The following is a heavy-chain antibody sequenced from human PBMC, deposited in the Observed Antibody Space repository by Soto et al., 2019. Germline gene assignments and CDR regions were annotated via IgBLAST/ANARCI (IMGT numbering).Heavy chain of an antibody. D-gene: IGHD2-2*01. V-gene: IGHV4-30-4*01. Sequence: SETLSLTCTVSGGSISSGDYYWSWIRQPPGEGLEWIGYIYYSGSTYYNPSLNSRLTISVDTSKNQFSLKLSSVTAADTAVYYCARDRGGIIVLPAAEDNYYSGMDVWGQGATVTVSS. J-gene: IGHJ6*02. CDR2: IYYSGST. CDR1: GGSISSGDYY. CDR3: ARDRGGIIVLPAAEDNYYSGMDV.